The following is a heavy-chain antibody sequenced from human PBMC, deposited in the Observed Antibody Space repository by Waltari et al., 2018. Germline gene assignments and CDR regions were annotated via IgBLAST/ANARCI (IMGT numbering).Heavy chain of an antibody. Sequence: QVQLVQSGAEVKKPGASVKVSCKASGYTFPGYYMHLVRQAPGQGLEWMGRINPNSGGTNYAQKFQGRVTMTRDTSISTAYMELSRLRSDDTAVYYCARGAYYYGSGSYYNFDYWGQGTLVTVSS. D-gene: IGHD3-10*01. CDR1: GYTFPGYY. CDR2: INPNSGGT. V-gene: IGHV1-2*06. CDR3: ARGAYYYGSGSYYNFDY. J-gene: IGHJ4*02.